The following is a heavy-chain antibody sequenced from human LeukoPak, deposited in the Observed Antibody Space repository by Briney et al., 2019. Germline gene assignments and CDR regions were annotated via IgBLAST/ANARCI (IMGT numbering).Heavy chain of an antibody. CDR1: GYTLTELS. V-gene: IGHV1-24*01. D-gene: IGHD4-17*01. J-gene: IGHJ6*02. CDR3: ATGTDYGDNYYYGMDV. Sequence: ASVKVSCKVSGYTLTELSMHWVRQAPGKGLEWMGGFDPEDGETIYAQKFQGRVTMTEDTSTDTAYMELSSLRSEDTAVYYCATGTDYGDNYYYGMDVWGQGTTVTVSS. CDR2: FDPEDGET.